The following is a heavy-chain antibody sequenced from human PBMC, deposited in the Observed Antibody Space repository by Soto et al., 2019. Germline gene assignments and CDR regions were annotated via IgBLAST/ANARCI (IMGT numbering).Heavy chain of an antibody. D-gene: IGHD5-12*01. J-gene: IGHJ6*02. CDR2: IYPGDSDT. V-gene: IGHV5-51*01. Sequence: GESLKISCKGSGYSFTSYWIGWVRQMPGKGLEWLGIIYPGDSDTRYSPSFQGQVTISADKSISTAYLQWSSLKASDTAMYYCARQTSGYDSLSARYYYYGMDVWGQGTTVTVSS. CDR1: GYSFTSYW. CDR3: ARQTSGYDSLSARYYYYGMDV.